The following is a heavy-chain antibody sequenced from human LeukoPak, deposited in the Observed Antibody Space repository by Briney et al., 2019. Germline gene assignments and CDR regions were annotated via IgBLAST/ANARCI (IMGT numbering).Heavy chain of an antibody. CDR2: IYYSGTT. D-gene: IGHD6-19*01. J-gene: IGHJ4*02. CDR1: GGSITSSTYF. V-gene: IGHV4-39*01. Sequence: SETLSLICTVSGGSITSSTYFWGWIRQPPGKGLECIGSIYYSGTTYYNPSLKSRVTISVDTSNNQFSLKLSSVTAADTAVYSWARRRSPVYSGGLFDYGGRETRVPVSS. CDR3: ARRRSPVYSGGLFDY.